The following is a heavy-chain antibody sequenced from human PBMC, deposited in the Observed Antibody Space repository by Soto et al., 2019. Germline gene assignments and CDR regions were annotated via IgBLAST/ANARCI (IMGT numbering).Heavy chain of an antibody. CDR3: ARTYYYDSSGWVD. J-gene: IGHJ4*02. V-gene: IGHV4-34*01. CDR1: GGSFSGYY. D-gene: IGHD3-22*01. Sequence: QVQLQQWGAGLLKPSETLSLTCAVYGGSFSGYYWSWIRQPPGKGLEWIGEINHSGSTNYNPSLKSRVTISVDTSKNQFSLKLSSVTAADTAVYYCARTYYYDSSGWVDWGQGTLVTVSS. CDR2: INHSGST.